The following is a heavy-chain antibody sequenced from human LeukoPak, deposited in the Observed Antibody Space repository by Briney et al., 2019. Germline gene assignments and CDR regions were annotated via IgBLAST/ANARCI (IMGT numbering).Heavy chain of an antibody. Sequence: SETLSLTCTVSGGSISSYYWGWIRQPPGKGLEWIGSIYYSGSTYYNPSLKSRVTISVDTSKNQFSLKLSSVTAADTAVYYCARYCSSTSCYYFDYWGQGTLVTVSS. J-gene: IGHJ4*02. V-gene: IGHV4-39*01. D-gene: IGHD2-2*01. CDR2: IYYSGST. CDR1: GGSISSYY. CDR3: ARYCSSTSCYYFDY.